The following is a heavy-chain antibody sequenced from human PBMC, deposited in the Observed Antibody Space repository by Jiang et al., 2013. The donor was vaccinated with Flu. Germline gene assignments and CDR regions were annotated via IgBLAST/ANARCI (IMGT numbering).Heavy chain of an antibody. CDR3: AHTENYDSSGYYGVFDY. V-gene: IGHV2-5*02. D-gene: IGHD3-22*01. CDR1: GFSLTTDGGG. CDR2: IYWDDDK. Sequence: KPTQTLTLTCTLSGFSLTTDGGGVGWIRQPPGKALEWLALIYWDDDKRYNPSLRSRLTITKDTSKNQVVLAMTNMDPVDTATYYCAHTENYDSSGYYGVFDYWGQGALVTVSS. J-gene: IGHJ4*02.